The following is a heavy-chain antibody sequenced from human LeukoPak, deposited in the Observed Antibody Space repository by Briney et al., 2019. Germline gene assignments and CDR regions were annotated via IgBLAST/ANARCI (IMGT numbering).Heavy chain of an antibody. CDR1: GGSISSSNW. J-gene: IGHJ2*01. CDR3: ARVSSSWYQDWYFDL. D-gene: IGHD6-13*01. CDR2: IFHTGSP. Sequence: SGTLSLTCTVSGGSISSSNWWSWVLQSPGKGLEYIAEIFHTGSPNYNPSLKSRVTISLNQSKNQFSLTLSSVTAADTAVYYCARVSSSWYQDWYFDLWGRGTLVTVSS. V-gene: IGHV4-4*02.